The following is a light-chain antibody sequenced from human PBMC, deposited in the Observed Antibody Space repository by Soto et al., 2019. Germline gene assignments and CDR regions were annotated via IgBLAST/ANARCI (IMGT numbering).Light chain of an antibody. CDR1: SGHSSYA. J-gene: IGLJ2*01. CDR2: LNSDGSH. V-gene: IGLV4-69*01. Sequence: QPVLTQSPSASASLGASVKLTCTRSSGHSSYAIAWHQQQPEKGPRYLMKLNSDGSHSKGDGIPDRFSGSSSGAERYLAISRLQSEDEADYYCQTWGTGIQVFGGGTKLTVL. CDR3: QTWGTGIQV.